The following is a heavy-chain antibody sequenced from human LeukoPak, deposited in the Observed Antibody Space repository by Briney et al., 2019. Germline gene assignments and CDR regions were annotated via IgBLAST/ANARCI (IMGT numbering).Heavy chain of an antibody. CDR1: GGSISSYY. CDR2: IYHSGST. D-gene: IGHD3-9*01. J-gene: IGHJ3*02. Sequence: SETLSLTCTVSGGSISSYYGSWIRQPPGKGLEWIGYIYHSGSTSYNPSLKSRVTISVDTSKNQFSLKLNSVTAADTAVYYCARGTTDYDILTGYSHGAFDIWGQGTMVTVPS. V-gene: IGHV4-59*01. CDR3: ARGTTDYDILTGYSHGAFDI.